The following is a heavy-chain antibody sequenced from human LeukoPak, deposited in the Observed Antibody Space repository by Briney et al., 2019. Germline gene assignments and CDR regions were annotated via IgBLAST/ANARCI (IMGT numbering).Heavy chain of an antibody. Sequence: GGSLRLSCAASGFTFSSYAMHWVRQAPGKGLEWVAVISYDGSNKYYADSVKGRFTISRDNSKNTLYLQMNSLRAEDTAVYYCARGSRHYYYGSSGYYYSGSGRTLDYWGQGTLVTVSS. CDR2: ISYDGSNK. V-gene: IGHV3-30-3*01. CDR1: GFTFSSYA. J-gene: IGHJ4*02. CDR3: ARGSRHYYYGSSGYYYSGSGRTLDY. D-gene: IGHD3-22*01.